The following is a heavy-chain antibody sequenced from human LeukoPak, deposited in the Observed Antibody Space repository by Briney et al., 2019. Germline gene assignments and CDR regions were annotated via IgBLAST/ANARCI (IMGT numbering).Heavy chain of an antibody. CDR2: IRSKAFGGTP. V-gene: IGHV3-49*05. J-gene: IGHJ4*02. Sequence: KTGGSLRLSCSASGFTFDDYGVSWFRQAPGKGLEWVSFIRSKAFGGTPEYAASVRGRFTISRDDSKSIAYLQMNSLKTEDTAVYYCTRNTVTVHFDYWSQGTLVTVSS. CDR1: GFTFDDYG. D-gene: IGHD4-17*01. CDR3: TRNTVTVHFDY.